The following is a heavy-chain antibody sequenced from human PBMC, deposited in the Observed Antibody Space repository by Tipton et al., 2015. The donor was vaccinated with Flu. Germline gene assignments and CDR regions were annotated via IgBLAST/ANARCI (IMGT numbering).Heavy chain of an antibody. J-gene: IGHJ5*02. CDR2: IYNTGLT. CDR3: ARGNWNSNYDNWFDP. D-gene: IGHD1-1*01. Sequence: TLSLTCTVSGASVNIENSYWVWIRKSLGRGLEWIGTIYNTGLTNYNPSLKSRVTVSLDMSKNQFSLNVSLVTAADTATYCCARGNWNSNYDNWFDPWGQGTPVTVSS. V-gene: IGHV4-39*07. CDR1: GASVNIENSY.